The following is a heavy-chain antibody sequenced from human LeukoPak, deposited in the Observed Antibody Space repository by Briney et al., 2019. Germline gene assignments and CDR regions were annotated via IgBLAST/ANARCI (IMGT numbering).Heavy chain of an antibody. CDR1: GGSISSYY. CDR3: ARHRSLFYIDY. CDR2: IYYSGST. V-gene: IGHV4-59*08. J-gene: IGHJ4*02. Sequence: SETLSLTCTVSGGSISSYYWSWIRQPPGKGLEWIGYIYYSGSTNYNPSLKSRVTISVDTSKNQFSLKLSSVTAADTAVYYCARHRSLFYIDYWGQGTLVTVSS.